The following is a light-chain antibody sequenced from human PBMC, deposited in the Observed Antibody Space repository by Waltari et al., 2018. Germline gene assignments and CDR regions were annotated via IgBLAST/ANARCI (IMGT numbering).Light chain of an antibody. V-gene: IGKV1-5*03. Sequence: DNQMTQSPSTLSASLGDRVHITCRASQSIRNLLAWYQKKPGKAPKLLIYKASSLESGVPSRFSGSGSGTEFTLTISSLQPDDFATYYCQQYNTYPLTFGGGTKVEIK. CDR3: QQYNTYPLT. J-gene: IGKJ4*01. CDR1: QSIRNL. CDR2: KAS.